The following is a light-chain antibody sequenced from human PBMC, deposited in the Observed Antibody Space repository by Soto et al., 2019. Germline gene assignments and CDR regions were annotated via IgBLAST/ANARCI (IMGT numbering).Light chain of an antibody. Sequence: QSVLTQPASVSASPGQSITISCTGSNSDIGANKFVSWYQHHPGKAPKVMIYEVSNRPPGVSSRFSGYKSGNTASLTISGLQAEDEADYYCSAYTSSRTVLFGGGTKLTVL. V-gene: IGLV2-14*01. CDR1: NSDIGANKF. CDR3: SAYTSSRTVL. J-gene: IGLJ2*01. CDR2: EVS.